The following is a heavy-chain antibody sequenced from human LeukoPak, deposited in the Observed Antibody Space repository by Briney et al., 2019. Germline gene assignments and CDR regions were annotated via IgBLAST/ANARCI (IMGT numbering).Heavy chain of an antibody. CDR2: IYSGGST. CDR3: VNSVMVRGVIRPY. J-gene: IGHJ4*02. D-gene: IGHD3-10*01. Sequence: GGSLRLSCAASGLTVSSNYMSWVRQAPGKGLEWVSVIYSGGSTYYADSLKGRFTISRDNSKNTLYLQMNSLRAEDTAVYYCVNSVMVRGVIRPYWGQGTLVTVSS. CDR1: GLTVSSNY. V-gene: IGHV3-66*01.